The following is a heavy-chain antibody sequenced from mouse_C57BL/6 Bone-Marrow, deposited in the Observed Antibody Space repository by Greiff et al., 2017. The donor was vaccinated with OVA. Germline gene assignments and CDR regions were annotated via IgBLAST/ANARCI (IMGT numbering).Heavy chain of an antibody. CDR2: ISDGGSYT. J-gene: IGHJ2*01. CDR3: ARDEVYFDY. Sequence: EVQGVESGGGLVKPGGSLKLSCAASGFTFSSYAVSWVRQTPEKRLEWVATISDGGSYTYYPDNVKGRFTISRDNAKNNLYLQMSHLKSKDTAMYYCARDEVYFDYWGQGTTLTVSS. CDR1: GFTFSSYA. V-gene: IGHV5-4*01.